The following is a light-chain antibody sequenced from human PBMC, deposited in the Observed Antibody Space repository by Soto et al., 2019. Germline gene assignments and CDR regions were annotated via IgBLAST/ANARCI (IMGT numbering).Light chain of an antibody. CDR1: SSDVGAYYQ. CDR2: EVS. V-gene: IGLV2-14*01. J-gene: IGLJ3*02. Sequence: QSALTQPASVSGSPGQSITISCTGTSSDVGAYYQVSWYQHHPGKAPKLMIYEVSNRPSGVSDRFSGSKSVNTASLTISGLQAEDEADYYCSSYTTSTTWVFGGGTKVTVL. CDR3: SSYTTSTTWV.